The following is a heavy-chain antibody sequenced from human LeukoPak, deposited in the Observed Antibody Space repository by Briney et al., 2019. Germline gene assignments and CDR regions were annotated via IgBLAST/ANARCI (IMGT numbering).Heavy chain of an antibody. CDR2: IYYSGTT. Sequence: SETLSLTCTVSGGSISSYYWSWIRQPPGKGLEWVGYIYYSGTTNYNPSLKSRVTISVDTSKNQFSLKLSSVTAADTAVYYCARGVYIAAAQYGYWGREPWSPSPQ. CDR1: GGSISSYY. J-gene: IGHJ4*02. D-gene: IGHD6-13*01. V-gene: IGHV4-59*01. CDR3: ARGVYIAAAQYGY.